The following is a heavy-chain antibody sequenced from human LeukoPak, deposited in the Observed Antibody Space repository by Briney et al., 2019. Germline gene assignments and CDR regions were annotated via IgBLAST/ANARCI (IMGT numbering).Heavy chain of an antibody. CDR2: FSGTSGLT. D-gene: IGHD3-9*01. J-gene: IGHJ4*02. V-gene: IGHV3-23*01. CDR3: AKGDSYYDLLTCFDF. Sequence: GGSLRLSCVASGFDFSSYGLSWVRQSPGKRLEWVSTFSGTSGLTYYADSVKGRFTISRDNSKNALYLQMNSLRDEDTAVYYCAKGDSYYDLLTCFDFWGPGTLVTVSS. CDR1: GFDFSSYG.